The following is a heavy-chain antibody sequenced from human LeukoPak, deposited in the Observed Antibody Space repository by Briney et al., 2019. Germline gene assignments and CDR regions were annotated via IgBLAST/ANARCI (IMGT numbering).Heavy chain of an antibody. D-gene: IGHD3-16*02. V-gene: IGHV3-7*02. J-gene: IGHJ4*02. CDR1: GSSFSTVW. CDR3: PRNQIIAD. CDR2: IKQDGSEK. Sequence: PGGSLRLPCAASGSSFSTVWMNWGCQAPGKGLEWVANIKQDGSEKYYVDSVKGRFTISRDNAKNSLYLQMNGVRGDDDAVYYFPRNQIIADWGQGTLVTVSS.